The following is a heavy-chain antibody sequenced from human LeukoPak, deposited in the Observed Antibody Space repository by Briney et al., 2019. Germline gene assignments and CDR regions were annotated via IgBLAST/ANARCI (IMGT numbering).Heavy chain of an antibody. D-gene: IGHD3-22*01. Sequence: ASVKVSCKVSGYTLTELSMHWVRQAPGKGLERMGGFDTENGETIYAQTFKGRVTTTEDTSTDTGYIKLSSLGSEETPVNSGATDPPKTMRMVVLDYYYYGMDVWGQGTTVTVSS. CDR2: FDTENGET. CDR1: GYTLTELS. CDR3: ATDPPKTMRMVVLDYYYYGMDV. V-gene: IGHV1-24*01. J-gene: IGHJ6*02.